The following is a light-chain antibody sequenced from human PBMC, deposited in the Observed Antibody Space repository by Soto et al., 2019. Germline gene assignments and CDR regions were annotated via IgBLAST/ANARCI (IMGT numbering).Light chain of an antibody. Sequence: QAVLTQPASVYGSPGQSITISCTGTSRDIGLYNLVSWYQQLPGKAPKLIIYEVNERPSGISDRFSGSKSGNTASLTISGLQDEDEADYYCCSYVGSSILMFGGGTKVTVL. J-gene: IGLJ3*02. V-gene: IGLV2-23*02. CDR3: CSYVGSSILM. CDR2: EVN. CDR1: SRDIGLYNL.